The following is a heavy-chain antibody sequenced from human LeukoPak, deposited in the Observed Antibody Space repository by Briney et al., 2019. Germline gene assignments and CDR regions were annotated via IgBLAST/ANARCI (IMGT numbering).Heavy chain of an antibody. D-gene: IGHD3-10*01. CDR2: IKEDGNEK. CDR3: ALNPDYYGSGSFDY. Sequence: GSLRLSCAASGFTFSSYWMSWVRQAPGKGLEWVADIKEDGNEKYYVDSVKGRFTISRDNAKNSLYLQMNSLRAEDTAVYYCALNPDYYGSGSFDYWGQGTLVTVSS. CDR1: GFTFSSYW. V-gene: IGHV3-7*01. J-gene: IGHJ4*02.